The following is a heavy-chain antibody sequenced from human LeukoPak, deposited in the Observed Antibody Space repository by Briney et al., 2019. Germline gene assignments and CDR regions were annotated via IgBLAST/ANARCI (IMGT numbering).Heavy chain of an antibody. J-gene: IGHJ4*02. CDR1: GFTFSSYA. CDR3: ARSFTAMATYFDY. D-gene: IGHD5-18*01. CDR2: ISYDGSNK. Sequence: GGSLRLSCAASGFTFSSYAMHWVRQAPGRGLEWVAVISYDGSNKYYADSVKGRFTISRDNSKNTLYLQMNSLRAEDTAVYYCARSFTAMATYFDYWGQGTLVTVSS. V-gene: IGHV3-30-3*01.